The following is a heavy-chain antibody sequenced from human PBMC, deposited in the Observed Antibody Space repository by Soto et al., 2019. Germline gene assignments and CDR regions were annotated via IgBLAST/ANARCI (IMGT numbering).Heavy chain of an antibody. J-gene: IGHJ4*02. CDR3: VRVVAIPGYPDN. V-gene: IGHV1-69*12. CDR2: IVPIVDTS. CDR1: GGTFSSYA. D-gene: IGHD5-12*01. Sequence: QVQLVQSGAEVRQTASSVKVSCKTSGGTFSSYAISWVRQAPGQGLAWTGGIVPIVDTSTYAQKFQGRVTITADESTSTVYMELSSLRSDDTAVYYCVRVVAIPGYPDNWGQGTLVTVSS.